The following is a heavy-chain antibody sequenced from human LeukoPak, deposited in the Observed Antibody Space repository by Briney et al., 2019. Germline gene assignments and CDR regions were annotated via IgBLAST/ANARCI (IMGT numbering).Heavy chain of an antibody. V-gene: IGHV3-23*01. CDR2: ISDSGGST. J-gene: IGHJ4*02. D-gene: IGHD1-1*01. CDR1: GFTFSRYD. CDR3: ASSGTSGIGDY. Sequence: GGSLRLSCAASGFTFSRYDMSWVRQAPGKGLEWVSSISDSGGSTYYADSVKGRFTISRHNSKNTLYLQMNSLRAEDTAVYYCASSGTSGIGDYWGQGTLVTVSS.